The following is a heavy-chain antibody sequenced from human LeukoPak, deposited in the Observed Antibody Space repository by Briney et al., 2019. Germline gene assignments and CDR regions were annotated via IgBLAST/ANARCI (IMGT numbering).Heavy chain of an antibody. V-gene: IGHV5-51*01. Sequence: GESLKISCKGFGYRFTSFWIGWLRQMPGKGLEWMGIIYPGESDTRYSPSFQGDVTISADKSISTAYLQWSSLKASDTAMYYCARLQSAGGGSSVERNWFDPWGQGTLVTVSS. CDR3: ARLQSAGGGSSVERNWFDP. CDR1: GYRFTSFW. D-gene: IGHD2-15*01. CDR2: IYPGESDT. J-gene: IGHJ5*02.